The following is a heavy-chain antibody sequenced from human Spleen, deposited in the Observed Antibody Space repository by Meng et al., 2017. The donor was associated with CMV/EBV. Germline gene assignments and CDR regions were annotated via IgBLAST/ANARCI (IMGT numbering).Heavy chain of an antibody. J-gene: IGHJ4*02. V-gene: IGHV3-48*03. CDR1: GFTFSSYE. CDR3: ARRAGLFDY. CDR2: ISESGSTR. Sequence: LSLTCAASGFTFSSYELNWVRQAPGKGLEWISYISESGSTRQYADSVKGRFTISRDNAKNSLYLQMNSLRAEDTAVYYCARRAGLFDYWGQGTLVTVSS.